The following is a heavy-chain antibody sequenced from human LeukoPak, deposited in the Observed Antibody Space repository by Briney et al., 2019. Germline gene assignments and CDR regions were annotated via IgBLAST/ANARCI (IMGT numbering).Heavy chain of an antibody. J-gene: IGHJ4*02. CDR1: GYIFSSYY. CDR2: INPSGGST. D-gene: IGHD1-26*01. Sequence: GASVKVSCKASGYIFSSYYMHWVRQAPGQGLEWMGIINPSGGSTSYAQKFQGRVTMTRDTSTSTVYMELSSLRSGDTAVYYCARDSPISGSYYGGLGYWGQGTLVTVSS. V-gene: IGHV1-46*01. CDR3: ARDSPISGSYYGGLGY.